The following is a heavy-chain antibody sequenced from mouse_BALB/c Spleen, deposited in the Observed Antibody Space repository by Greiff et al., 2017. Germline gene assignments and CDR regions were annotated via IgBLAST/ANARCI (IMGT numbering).Heavy chain of an antibody. V-gene: IGHV5-6-4*01. CDR2: ISSGGSYT. CDR1: GFTFSSYT. J-gene: IGHJ2*01. Sequence: EVKLVESGGGLVKPGGSPKLSCAASGFTFSSYTMSWVRQTPEKRLEWVATISSGGSYTYYPDSVKGRFTISRDNAKNTLYLQMSSLKSEDTAMYYCTRDEGIWGQGTTLTVSS. CDR3: TRDEGI.